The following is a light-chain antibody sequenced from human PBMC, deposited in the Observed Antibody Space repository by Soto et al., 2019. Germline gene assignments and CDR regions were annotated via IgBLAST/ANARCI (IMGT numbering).Light chain of an antibody. J-gene: IGKJ3*01. CDR2: AS. CDR1: QSVSDMY. V-gene: IGKV3-20*01. CDR3: QHYGTSAL. Sequence: EIVLTQSPGTLSLSPGERATLSCRASQSVSDMYLAWYQHKPGQAPRLLIYASNRATGIPDRFSGSGSGTDFTLTSNRLEPEDFAVYYCQHYGTSALFGPGTKVEIK.